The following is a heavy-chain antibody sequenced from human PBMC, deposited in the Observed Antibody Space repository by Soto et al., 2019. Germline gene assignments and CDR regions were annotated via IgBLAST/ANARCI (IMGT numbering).Heavy chain of an antibody. CDR2: IYHSGST. V-gene: IGHV4-4*02. CDR3: ARGETQQQRDY. CDR1: GDSITSDKW. D-gene: IGHD6-13*01. J-gene: IGHJ4*02. Sequence: QVQLQESGPGLVKPSGTLSLTCAVSGDSITSDKWWSWIRQPPGKGLQWIGEIYHSGSTKYNPSLKSRVIISVDKSKNQFSLKLSSVTAAATAVYYCARGETQQQRDYWGQGTLVTVSS.